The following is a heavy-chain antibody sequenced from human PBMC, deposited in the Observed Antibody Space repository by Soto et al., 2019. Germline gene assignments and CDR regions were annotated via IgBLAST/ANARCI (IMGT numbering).Heavy chain of an antibody. Sequence: GGSLRLSCAASGFTLSSYAISWVRQAPGKGLEWVSAISGSGGSTYYADSVKGRFTISRDNSKNTLYLQMNSLRAEDTAVYYCAKDQAPASYYDFWSGYPAAHDYWGQGTLVTVSS. V-gene: IGHV3-23*01. CDR3: AKDQAPASYYDFWSGYPAAHDY. CDR2: ISGSGGST. J-gene: IGHJ4*02. D-gene: IGHD3-3*01. CDR1: GFTLSSYA.